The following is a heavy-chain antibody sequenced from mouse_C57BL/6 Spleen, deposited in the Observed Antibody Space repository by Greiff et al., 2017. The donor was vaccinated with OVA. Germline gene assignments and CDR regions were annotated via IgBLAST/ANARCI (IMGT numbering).Heavy chain of an antibody. V-gene: IGHV1-59*01. CDR1: GYTFTSYW. Sequence: QVQLQQPGAELVRPGTSVKLSCKASGYTFTSYWMHWVKQRPGQGLEWIGVIDPSDSYTNYNQKFKGKATLTVDTSSSTAYMQLSSLTSEDSAVYYCATYDYGEGHWYFDVWGTGTTVTVSS. J-gene: IGHJ1*03. D-gene: IGHD2-4*01. CDR2: IDPSDSYT. CDR3: ATYDYGEGHWYFDV.